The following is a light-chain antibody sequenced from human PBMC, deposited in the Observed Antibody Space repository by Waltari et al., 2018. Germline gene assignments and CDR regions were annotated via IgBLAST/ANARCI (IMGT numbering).Light chain of an antibody. CDR3: SSYTSVNTVV. CDR1: SSDVGAYNY. Sequence: QSALTQPASVSGSPGQSITISCTGSSSDVGAYNYVSWYQHHPGKPPQLIISDVRDRPAGVSDRFSGSKSGNTASLSISGLRADDEANYYCSSYTSVNTVVFGGGTKVTVL. CDR2: DVR. J-gene: IGLJ2*01. V-gene: IGLV2-14*03.